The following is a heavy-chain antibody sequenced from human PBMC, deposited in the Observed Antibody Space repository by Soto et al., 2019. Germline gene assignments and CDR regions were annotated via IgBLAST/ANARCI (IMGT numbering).Heavy chain of an antibody. V-gene: IGHV4-39*01. D-gene: IGHD3-3*01. CDR2: IYYSGST. CDR1: GGSISSSSYY. CDR3: ARRNYDFWSGYPNWFDP. J-gene: IGHJ5*02. Sequence: PSETLSLTCTVSGGSISSSSYYWGWIRQPPGKGLEWIGSIYYSGSTYYNPSLKSRVTISVDTSKNQFSLKLSSVTAADTAVYYCARRNYDFWSGYPNWFDPWGQGTLVTVSS.